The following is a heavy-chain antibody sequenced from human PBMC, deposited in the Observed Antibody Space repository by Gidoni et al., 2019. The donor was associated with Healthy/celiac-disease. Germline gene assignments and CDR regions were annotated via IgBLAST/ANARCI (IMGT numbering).Heavy chain of an antibody. J-gene: IGHJ6*02. CDR2: IIPIFGTA. CDR1: GGTFSSYA. V-gene: IGHV1-69*01. CDR3: ARDPAYCGGDCYLAHYYYYYGMDV. Sequence: QVQLVQSGAEVKKPGSSVKVSCKASGGTFSSYAISWVRQAPGQGLEWMGGIIPIFGTANDAQKFQGRVTITADESTSTAYMELSSLRSEDTAVYYCARDPAYCGGDCYLAHYYYYYGMDVWGQGTTVTVSS. D-gene: IGHD2-21*01.